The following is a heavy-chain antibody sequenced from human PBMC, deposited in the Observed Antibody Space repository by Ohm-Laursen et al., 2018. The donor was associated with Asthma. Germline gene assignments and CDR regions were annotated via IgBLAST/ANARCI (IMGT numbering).Heavy chain of an antibody. CDR1: GGSFSGYY. Sequence: TLSLTCAVYGGSFSGYYWSWIRQPPGKGLEWIGEINHSGSTNYNPSLKSRVTISVDTSKNQFSLKLSSVTAADTAVYYCARGVGNDYIWGSYRYYGDWFDPWGQGTLVIVSS. J-gene: IGHJ5*02. D-gene: IGHD3-16*02. CDR2: INHSGST. CDR3: ARGVGNDYIWGSYRYYGDWFDP. V-gene: IGHV4-34*01.